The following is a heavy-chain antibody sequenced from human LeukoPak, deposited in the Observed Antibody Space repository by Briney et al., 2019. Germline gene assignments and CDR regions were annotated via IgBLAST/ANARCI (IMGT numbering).Heavy chain of an antibody. CDR2: IYSSGST. J-gene: IGHJ6*04. CDR1: GGSISGYY. Sequence: SETLSLTCSVSGGSISGYYWSWIRQPPGQTLEWIGYIYSSGSTNYNPSLQSRVTMSVDTSMNQFSLRLSSVAAADTVVYYCARFTYTTRPSDVWGKGTTVTVSS. V-gene: IGHV4-4*09. D-gene: IGHD3-16*01. CDR3: ARFTYTTRPSDV.